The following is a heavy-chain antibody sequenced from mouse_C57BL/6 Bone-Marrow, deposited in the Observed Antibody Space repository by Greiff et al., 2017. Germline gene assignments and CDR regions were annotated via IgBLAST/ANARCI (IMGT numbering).Heavy chain of an antibody. J-gene: IGHJ2*01. V-gene: IGHV1-81*01. D-gene: IGHD1-1*01. Sequence: QVQLQQSGAELARPGASVKLSCKASGYTFTSYGISWVKQRTGQGLEWIGEIYPRSGNTYYNEKFQGKATLTADKSSSTAYMELRSLTSEDSAVYFCARPHYYCSVDYWGQGTTLTVYS. CDR2: IYPRSGNT. CDR3: ARPHYYCSVDY. CDR1: GYTFTSYG.